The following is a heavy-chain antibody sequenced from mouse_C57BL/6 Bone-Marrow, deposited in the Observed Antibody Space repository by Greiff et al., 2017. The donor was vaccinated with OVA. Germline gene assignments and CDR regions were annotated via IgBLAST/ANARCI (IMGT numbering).Heavy chain of an antibody. CDR2: INSDGGST. V-gene: IGHV5-2*01. CDR1: EYEFPSHD. D-gene: IGHD2-5*01. Sequence: EVKLVESGGGLVQPGESLKLSCESNEYEFPSHDMSWVRKTPEKRLALVAAINSDGGSTYYPDTMERRFIISRDNTKKTLYLQMSSLRSEDTALYYCARHAIVTTVYYFDYWGQGTTLTVSS. CDR3: ARHAIVTTVYYFDY. J-gene: IGHJ2*01.